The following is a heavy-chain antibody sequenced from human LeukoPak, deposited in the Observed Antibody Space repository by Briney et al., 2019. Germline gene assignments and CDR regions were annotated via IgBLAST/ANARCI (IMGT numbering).Heavy chain of an antibody. CDR1: SGPISSYY. V-gene: IGHV4-59*08. CDR2: TYYSGTT. D-gene: IGHD6-19*01. CDR3: ARHLGVAVAADAFDI. Sequence: SETLSLTCTVSSGPISSYYCSWIRQPPGKGLEWIGYTYYSGTTNYNPSLKSRVTISADTSKNQFSLKLRSLTAADTAVYYCARHLGVAVAADAFDIWGQGTMVTVSS. J-gene: IGHJ3*02.